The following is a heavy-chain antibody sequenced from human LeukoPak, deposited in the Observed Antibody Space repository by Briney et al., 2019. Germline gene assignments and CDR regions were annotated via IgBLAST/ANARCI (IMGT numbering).Heavy chain of an antibody. CDR2: IYYSGST. V-gene: IGHV4-59*08. J-gene: IGHJ4*02. CDR3: ARHLAAAGNFDY. Sequence: SETLSLTCTVSGGSISSYYWSWIRQPPGRGLEWIGYIYYSGSTNYNPSLKSRVTISVDTSKNQFSLKLSSVTAADTAVYYCARHLAAAGNFDYWGQGTLVTVSS. CDR1: GGSISSYY. D-gene: IGHD6-13*01.